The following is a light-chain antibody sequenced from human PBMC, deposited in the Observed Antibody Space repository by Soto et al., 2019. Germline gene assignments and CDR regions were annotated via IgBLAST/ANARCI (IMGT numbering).Light chain of an antibody. CDR3: VSYTSSTTYV. CDR2: DVT. J-gene: IGLJ1*01. V-gene: IGLV2-14*02. CDR1: SSDIGRYNL. Sequence: QSVLAQPASVSGSPGQSITISCTGTSSDIGRYNLVSWYQQYPGKAPKLVIYDVTKRPSGVSDRFSASKSGNTASLTISGLQAEDEADYYCVSYTSSTTYVFGTGTKVTVL.